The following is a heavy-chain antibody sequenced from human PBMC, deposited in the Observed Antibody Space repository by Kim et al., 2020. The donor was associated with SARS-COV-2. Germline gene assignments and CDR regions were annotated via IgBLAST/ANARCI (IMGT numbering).Heavy chain of an antibody. J-gene: IGHJ4*02. Sequence: GGTYYNPARTSRVTISVDTSKNQFSLKLSSVTAADTAVYYCARTYGSGLSWGQGTLVTVSS. CDR2: GGT. V-gene: IGHV4-39*07. CDR3: ARTYGSGLS. D-gene: IGHD3-10*01.